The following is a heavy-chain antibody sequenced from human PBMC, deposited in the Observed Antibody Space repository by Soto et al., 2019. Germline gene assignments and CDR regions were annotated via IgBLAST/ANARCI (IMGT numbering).Heavy chain of an antibody. Sequence: QVQLVQSGAEVRKPGSSVKVSCKASGGTFSNSAITWVRQAPGQGLEWVGGIIPIFGSTNYAQKFQGRVTITADESTSTAYMELSSLTAEDTAVYSCARDCDLRCDFWSGPLVGGWFDPWGQGPLVTVSS. CDR1: GGTFSNSA. J-gene: IGHJ5*02. V-gene: IGHV1-69*12. CDR2: IIPIFGST. D-gene: IGHD3-3*01. CDR3: ARDCDLRCDFWSGPLVGGWFDP.